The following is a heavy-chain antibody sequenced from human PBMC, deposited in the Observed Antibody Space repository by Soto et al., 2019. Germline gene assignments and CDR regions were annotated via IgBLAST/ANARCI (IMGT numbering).Heavy chain of an antibody. CDR1: GGSFSSYA. CDR2: MIPIFGST. J-gene: IGHJ6*03. CDR3: ASEVGTSAYYSYNLDA. D-gene: IGHD2-21*02. V-gene: IGHV1-69*06. Sequence: QVPLVQSGAELKKPGSSVNVSCKASGGSFSSYAISWMRQAPGHGLEWVGGMIPIFGSTHYAQKFQGRGTITADKSTSTAYMALSSLRFDYTAVYYCASEVGTSAYYSYNLDAWGQGTTVTVSS.